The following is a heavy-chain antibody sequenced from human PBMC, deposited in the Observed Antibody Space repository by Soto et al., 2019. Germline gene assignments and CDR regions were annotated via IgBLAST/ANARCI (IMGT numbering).Heavy chain of an antibody. CDR1: GFTLDDYA. V-gene: IGHV3-9*01. Sequence: GGSLRLSCAASGFTLDDYAMHWVRQVPGKGLEWVSGINWNSGSIGYGDSLKGRFAISRANAKNSLHLQMNSLSAEDTAFYYCVKDESINWYSGHFRHWGQGTLVTVSS. D-gene: IGHD6-13*01. CDR3: VKDESINWYSGHFRH. CDR2: INWNSGSI. J-gene: IGHJ1*01.